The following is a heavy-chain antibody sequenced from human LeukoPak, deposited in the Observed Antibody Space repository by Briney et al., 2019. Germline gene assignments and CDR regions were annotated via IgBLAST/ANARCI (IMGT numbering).Heavy chain of an antibody. D-gene: IGHD2-2*02. J-gene: IGHJ6*04. CDR3: ARLGAWAIMDV. CDR1: GGSISSRSYY. CDR2: IYYSGST. Sequence: SETLSLTCTVSGGSISSRSYYWGWIRQPPGKGLEWIGSIYYSGSTYYNPSLKSRVTISVDTSKNQFSLKLSSVTAADTAVYYCARLGAWAIMDVWGKGTTVTVSS. V-gene: IGHV4-39*07.